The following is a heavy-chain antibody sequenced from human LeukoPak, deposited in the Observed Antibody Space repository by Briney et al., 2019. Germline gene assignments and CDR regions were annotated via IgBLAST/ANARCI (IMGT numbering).Heavy chain of an antibody. J-gene: IGHJ5*02. Sequence: GESLKISCKGSGYSFTSYWIGWVRQMPGKGLEWIGVIYPGDSDTRYSPSFHGQVTIAADKSISTAYLQWSSLKAADAAMYYCARCAVWFDPWGQGTLVTVSS. V-gene: IGHV5-51*01. CDR2: IYPGDSDT. CDR1: GYSFTSYW. CDR3: ARCAVWFDP.